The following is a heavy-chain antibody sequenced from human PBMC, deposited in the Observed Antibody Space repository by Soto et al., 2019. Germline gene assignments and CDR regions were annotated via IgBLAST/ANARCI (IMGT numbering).Heavy chain of an antibody. CDR2: IFHTGST. D-gene: IGHD2-15*01. J-gene: IGHJ5*02. Sequence: SETLSLTCAVSGGSITNNAYSWSWIRQPPGKGLEWIGYIFHTGSTYYNPPLQSQVTLSVDRSKNQFSLQLSSVTAADTAVYYCARGGIYCSGGNCYAGAQYTWFDPWGHGTPVTVSS. V-gene: IGHV4-30-2*01. CDR1: GGSITNNAYS. CDR3: ARGGIYCSGGNCYAGAQYTWFDP.